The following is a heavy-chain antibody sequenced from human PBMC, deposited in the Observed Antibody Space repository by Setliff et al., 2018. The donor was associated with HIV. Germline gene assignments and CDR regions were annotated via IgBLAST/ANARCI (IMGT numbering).Heavy chain of an antibody. J-gene: IGHJ4*02. Sequence: PSETLSLTCAVYGGSFSDNYWSWIRQSPGKGLEWIGEINHSGRTKYSPSLRSRVSISVDTSKTQFSLKLSSVTAADTAVYYCARDAPWDSYGLDYWGQGTLVTV. D-gene: IGHD5-18*01. CDR3: ARDAPWDSYGLDY. CDR2: INHSGRT. V-gene: IGHV4-34*01. CDR1: GGSFSDNY.